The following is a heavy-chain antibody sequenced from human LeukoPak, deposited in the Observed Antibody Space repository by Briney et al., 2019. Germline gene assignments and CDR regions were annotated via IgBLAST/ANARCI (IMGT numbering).Heavy chain of an antibody. V-gene: IGHV3-23*01. CDR1: GFTFSSYA. CDR2: ISGSGGST. Sequence: GGSLRLSCAASGFTFSSYAMSWVRQAPGKGLEWVSAISGSGGSTYYADSVKGRFTISRDNSKNTLYLQMNSLRAEDTAVYYCAKAGGWPNYYYGMDVWGQGTTVTVSS. J-gene: IGHJ6*02. D-gene: IGHD6-19*01. CDR3: AKAGGWPNYYYGMDV.